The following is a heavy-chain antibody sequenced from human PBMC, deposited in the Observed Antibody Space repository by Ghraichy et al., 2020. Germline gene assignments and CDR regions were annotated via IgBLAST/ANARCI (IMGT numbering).Heavy chain of an antibody. J-gene: IGHJ4*02. CDR2: IYYTGST. CDR3: ARSYGSDVD. CDR1: GGSISSTDYY. D-gene: IGHD3-10*01. V-gene: IGHV4-39*01. Sequence: SQTLSLTCTVSGGSISSTDYYCNWIRQSPGKGLEWIGGIYYTGSTYYNPSLKSRVTLSVDTSKNQFSLTLGSVTAADTAVYYCARSYGSDVDWGQGTLVTVSS.